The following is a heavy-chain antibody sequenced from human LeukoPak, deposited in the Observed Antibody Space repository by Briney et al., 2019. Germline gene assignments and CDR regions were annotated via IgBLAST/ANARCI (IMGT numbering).Heavy chain of an antibody. CDR3: ARDYHDDTASLFDY. J-gene: IGHJ4*02. Sequence: GGSLRLSCAASGFTFSSYWTSWVRQAPGKGLEWVANIKQDGSEKYYVDSVKGRFTISRDNAKNSLYLQMNSLRAEDTAVYYCARDYHDDTASLFDYWGQGTLVTVSS. V-gene: IGHV3-7*01. CDR1: GFTFSSYW. D-gene: IGHD5-18*01. CDR2: IKQDGSEK.